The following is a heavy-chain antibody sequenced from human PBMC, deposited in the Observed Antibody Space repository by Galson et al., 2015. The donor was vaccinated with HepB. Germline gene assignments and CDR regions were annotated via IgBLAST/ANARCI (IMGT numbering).Heavy chain of an antibody. V-gene: IGHV5-51*01. CDR2: IYPGDSDT. J-gene: IGHJ4*02. Sequence: QSGAEVKKPGESLKISCKGSGYSFTSYWIGWVRQMPGKGLEWMGIIYPGDSDTRYSPSFQGQVTISADKSISTAYLQWSSLKASDTAMYYCARGRVYCSGGSCYLNVTPYYFDYWGQGTLVTVSS. D-gene: IGHD2-15*01. CDR3: ARGRVYCSGGSCYLNVTPYYFDY. CDR1: GYSFTSYW.